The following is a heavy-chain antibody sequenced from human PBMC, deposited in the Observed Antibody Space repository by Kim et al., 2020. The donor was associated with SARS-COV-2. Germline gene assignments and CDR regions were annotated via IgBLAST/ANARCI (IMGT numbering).Heavy chain of an antibody. CDR3: AKEHFWGDYYFDY. CDR2: IWYDGSNK. CDR1: GFTFSSYG. Sequence: GGSLRLSCAASGFTFSSYGMHWVRQAPGKGLEWVAVIWYDGSNKYYADSVKGRFTISRDNSKNTLYLQMNSLRAEDTAVYYCAKEHFWGDYYFDYWGQGTLVTVSS. J-gene: IGHJ4*02. V-gene: IGHV3-33*06. D-gene: IGHD3-16*01.